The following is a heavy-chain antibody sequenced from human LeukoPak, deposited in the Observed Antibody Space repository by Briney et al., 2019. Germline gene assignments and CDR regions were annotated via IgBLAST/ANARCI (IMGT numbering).Heavy chain of an antibody. J-gene: IGHJ3*02. CDR1: GFTFSSYW. CDR2: IKQDGSEK. V-gene: IGHV3-7*01. D-gene: IGHD1-26*01. Sequence: QTGGSLRLSCAASGFTFSSYWMSWVRQAPGKGLEWVANIKQDGSEKYYVDSVKGRFTISRDNAKNSLYLQMNSLRAEDTAVYYCASRSGYYDEGYAFDIWGQGTMVTVSS. CDR3: ASRSGYYDEGYAFDI.